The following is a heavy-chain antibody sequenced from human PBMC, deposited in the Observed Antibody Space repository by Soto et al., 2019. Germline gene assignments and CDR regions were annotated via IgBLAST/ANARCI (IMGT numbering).Heavy chain of an antibody. D-gene: IGHD3-16*01. CDR2: IIPILGIA. J-gene: IGHJ5*02. V-gene: IGHV1-69*02. CDR3: ARGGWGPQP. CDR1: GGTFSSYT. Sequence: QVQLVQSGAEVKKPGSSVKVSCKASGGTFSSYTISWVRQAPGQGLEWMGRIIPILGIANYAQKFQGRVTITADKSTSTAYMGLSSLRSEDTAVYYWARGGWGPQPWGQGTLVTVSS.